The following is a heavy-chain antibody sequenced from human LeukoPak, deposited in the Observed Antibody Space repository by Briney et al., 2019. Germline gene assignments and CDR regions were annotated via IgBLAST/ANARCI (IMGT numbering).Heavy chain of an antibody. D-gene: IGHD5-12*01. CDR3: ARENGGYDKGDCYDH. Sequence: GGSLRLSCAASGFTFSSYEMNWVRQAPGKGLEWVSYISSSGSTIYYVDSVKGRFIISRDNAKNSLYLQMNSLRAEDTAVYHCARENGGYDKGDCYDHWGQGTLVTVSS. V-gene: IGHV3-48*03. CDR2: ISSSGSTI. CDR1: GFTFSSYE. J-gene: IGHJ4*02.